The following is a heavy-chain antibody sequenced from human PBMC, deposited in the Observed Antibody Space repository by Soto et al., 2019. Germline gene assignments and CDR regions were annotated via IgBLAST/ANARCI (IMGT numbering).Heavy chain of an antibody. Sequence: GESLKISCSASGFTFSSYAMHCVRQAPGKGLEYVSAISSNGGSTYYADSVKGRFTISRDNSKNTLYLQMSSLRAEDTAVYYCVKASGSYYYYYYYMDVWGKGTTVTVSS. D-gene: IGHD1-26*01. CDR3: VKASGSYYYYYYYMDV. CDR2: ISSNGGST. J-gene: IGHJ6*03. V-gene: IGHV3-64D*09. CDR1: GFTFSSYA.